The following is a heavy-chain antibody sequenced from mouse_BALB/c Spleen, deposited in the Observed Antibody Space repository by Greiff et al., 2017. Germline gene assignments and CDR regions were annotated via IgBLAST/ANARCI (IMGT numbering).Heavy chain of an antibody. V-gene: IGHV1-54*01. CDR1: GYAFTNYL. CDR2: INPGSGGT. CDR3: ARWDGKNAMDD. J-gene: IGHJ4*01. D-gene: IGHD2-1*01. Sequence: QVQLQQSGAELVRPGTSVKVSCKASGYAFTNYLIEWVKQRPGQGLEWIGVINPGSGGTNYNEKFKGKATLTADKSSSTAYMQLSSLTSDDSAVYFCARWDGKNAMDDWGQGTSVTVSS.